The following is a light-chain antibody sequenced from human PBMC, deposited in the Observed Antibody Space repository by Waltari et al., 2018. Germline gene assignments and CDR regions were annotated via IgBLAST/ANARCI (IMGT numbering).Light chain of an antibody. V-gene: IGLV1-47*01. J-gene: IGLJ3*02. CDR2: RNN. Sequence: QSVLTQPPSASGAPGQRVTISCSGSSSAIGRHYVYRFQQTPGTAPKLLIYRNNRRPSGVPDRFSGSKSGTSASLAISGLRSEDETDYYCAAWDDNLRLWVFGGGTMLTVL. CDR3: AAWDDNLRLWV. CDR1: SSAIGRHY.